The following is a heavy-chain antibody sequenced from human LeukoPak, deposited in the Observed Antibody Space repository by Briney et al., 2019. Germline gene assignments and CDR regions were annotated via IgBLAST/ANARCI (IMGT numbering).Heavy chain of an antibody. V-gene: IGHV4-61*02. Sequence: SETLSLTCTVSGGSISSGSYYWSWIRQPAGKGLEWIGRIYTSGSTNYNPSLKSRVTISVDTSKNQFSLKLGSVTAADTAVYYCARDHRYCSSTSCFRRGYNWFDPWGQGTLVTVSS. CDR1: GGSISSGSYY. D-gene: IGHD2-2*01. J-gene: IGHJ5*02. CDR3: ARDHRYCSSTSCFRRGYNWFDP. CDR2: IYTSGST.